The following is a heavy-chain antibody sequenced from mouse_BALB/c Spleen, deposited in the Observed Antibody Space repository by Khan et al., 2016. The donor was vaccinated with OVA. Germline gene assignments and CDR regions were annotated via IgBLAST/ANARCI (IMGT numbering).Heavy chain of an antibody. Sequence: EVQLQESGPGLVKPSQSLSLTCSVTGYSITSVYYWNWIRQFPGNKLEWMGYISYDGRNKYNPSLKNRVSITRDTSKNQFFLKLNSVTTEATATYYCAREDRYYAMHYWGQGTSVTVSS. V-gene: IGHV3-6*02. CDR3: AREDRYYAMHY. J-gene: IGHJ4*01. CDR2: ISYDGRN. CDR1: GYSITSVYY. D-gene: IGHD2-3*01.